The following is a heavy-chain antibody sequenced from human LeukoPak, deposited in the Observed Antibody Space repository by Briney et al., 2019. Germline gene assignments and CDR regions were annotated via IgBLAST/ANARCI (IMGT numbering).Heavy chain of an antibody. Sequence: ASVTVSCKASGYTFTGYYMHWVRQAPGQGLEWMGWINPNSGGTNYAQKFQGRVTMTRDTSISTAYMELSRLRSDDTAVYYCARGQGAVVVPAAISPTRYWGQGTLVTVSS. V-gene: IGHV1-2*02. CDR1: GYTFTGYY. CDR2: INPNSGGT. D-gene: IGHD2-2*02. J-gene: IGHJ4*02. CDR3: ARGQGAVVVPAAISPTRY.